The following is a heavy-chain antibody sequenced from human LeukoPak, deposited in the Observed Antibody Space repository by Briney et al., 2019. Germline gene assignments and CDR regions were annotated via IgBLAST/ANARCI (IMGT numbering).Heavy chain of an antibody. V-gene: IGHV3-7*01. D-gene: IGHD6-19*01. CDR2: IKQDGSEK. CDR1: GFTFSSYW. Sequence: GGSLRLSCAASGFTFSSYWMSWVRQAPGKGLEWVANIKQDGSEKYYVNSVKGRFTISGDNAKNSLYLQMNSLRAEDTAVYYCARDSSGWTDLDYWGQGTLVTVSS. CDR3: ARDSSGWTDLDY. J-gene: IGHJ4*02.